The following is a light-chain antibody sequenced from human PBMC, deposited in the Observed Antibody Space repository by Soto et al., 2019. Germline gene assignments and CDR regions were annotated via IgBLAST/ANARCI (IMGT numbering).Light chain of an antibody. V-gene: IGKV3-15*01. CDR3: QEYSKWPSRT. CDR2: GAS. Sequence: EIVMTQSPDTLAVSPGERATLSCRASQSVRINVAWYQQKNGQAPRLLVYGASTRASGIPDRFSGSGSGTEFTLTISSLQSEDFAVYYCQEYSKWPSRTFGPGTKVDIK. CDR1: QSVRIN. J-gene: IGKJ1*01.